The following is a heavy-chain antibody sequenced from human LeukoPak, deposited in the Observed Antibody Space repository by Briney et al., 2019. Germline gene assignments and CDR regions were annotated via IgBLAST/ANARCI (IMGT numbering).Heavy chain of an antibody. D-gene: IGHD2-2*01. CDR2: ISAYNGNT. CDR1: GYTFTSYG. J-gene: IGHJ6*03. Sequence: ASVKASCKASGYTFTSYGISWVRQAPGQGLEWMGWISAYNGNTNYAQKLQGRVTMTTDTSTSTAYMELRSLRSDDTAVYYCARATGYCSSTSCPIYMDVWGKGTTVTVSS. V-gene: IGHV1-18*01. CDR3: ARATGYCSSTSCPIYMDV.